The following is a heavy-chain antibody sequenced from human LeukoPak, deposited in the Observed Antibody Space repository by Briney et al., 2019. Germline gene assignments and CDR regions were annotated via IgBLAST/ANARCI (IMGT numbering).Heavy chain of an antibody. Sequence: ASVKVSCKASGYTFTAYYIHWVRQAPGQGLEWMGWINPNSGGTNYAQKFQGRVTMTRDTSISTAYMELGWLTSDDTAVYYCARGRTFGSGSYWVDYWGQGTLVTVSS. D-gene: IGHD3-10*01. CDR1: GYTFTAYY. J-gene: IGHJ4*02. CDR3: ARGRTFGSGSYWVDY. V-gene: IGHV1-2*02. CDR2: INPNSGGT.